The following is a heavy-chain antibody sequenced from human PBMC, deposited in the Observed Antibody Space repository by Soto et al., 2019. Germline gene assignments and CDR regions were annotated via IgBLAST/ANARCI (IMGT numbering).Heavy chain of an antibody. V-gene: IGHV5-51*01. CDR3: SRASGSDGMDV. CDR1: GYSFTKYW. CDR2: IYPSDSDI. Sequence: GESLKISCKGSGYSFTKYWIGWVRQMPGKGLEWMGSIYPSDSDIRYSPSLQGQVTISADESITTAYLQWSSLKASDTAMYYCSRASGSDGMDVWGQGTTVTV. J-gene: IGHJ6*02.